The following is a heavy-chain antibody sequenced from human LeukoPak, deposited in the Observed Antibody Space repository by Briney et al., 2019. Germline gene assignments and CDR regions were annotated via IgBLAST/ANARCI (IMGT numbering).Heavy chain of an antibody. D-gene: IGHD6-6*01. V-gene: IGHV3-21*01. J-gene: IGHJ6*03. CDR3: ARDLSREYRFVAARRWDYYMDV. CDR1: GFTFSSYS. CDR2: ISSSGSYI. Sequence: GGSLRLSCAASGFTFSSYSMNWVRQAPGKGLEWVSSISSSGSYIYYADSVKGRFTISRDNAKNSLYLQMNSLRAEDTAVYYCARDLSREYRFVAARRWDYYMDVWGKGTTVTVSS.